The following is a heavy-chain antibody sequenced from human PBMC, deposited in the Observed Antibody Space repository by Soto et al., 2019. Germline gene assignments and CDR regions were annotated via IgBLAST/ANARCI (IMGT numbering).Heavy chain of an antibody. Sequence: SVKVACKASGGTFSSYAISWVRLAPGQGLEWMGGIIPIFGTANYAQKFQGRVTITADKSTSTAYMELSSLRSEDTAVYYCARPGTPSYYYDSSGYSDWGQGTLDTVSS. J-gene: IGHJ4*02. D-gene: IGHD3-22*01. CDR1: GGTFSSYA. CDR2: IIPIFGTA. CDR3: ARPGTPSYYYDSSGYSD. V-gene: IGHV1-69*06.